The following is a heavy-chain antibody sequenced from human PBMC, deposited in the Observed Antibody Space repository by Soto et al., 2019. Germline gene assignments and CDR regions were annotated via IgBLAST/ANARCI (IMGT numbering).Heavy chain of an antibody. CDR2: IYWDDDK. CDR1: GFSLSTSGVG. D-gene: IGHD2-8*01. J-gene: IGHJ5*02. Sequence: QITLKESGPTLVKPTQTLTLTCTFSGFSLSTSGVGVGWIRQPPGKALEWLALIYWDDDKRYSPSLKSRLTITKDTSKNQVVLTMTNMDPVDTATYYCAHTFDGVSSGGWFDPWGQGTLVTVSS. V-gene: IGHV2-5*02. CDR3: AHTFDGVSSGGWFDP.